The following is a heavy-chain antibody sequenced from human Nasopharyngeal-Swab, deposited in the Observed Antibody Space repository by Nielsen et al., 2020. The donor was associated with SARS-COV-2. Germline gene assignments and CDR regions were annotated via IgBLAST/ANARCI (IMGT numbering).Heavy chain of an antibody. D-gene: IGHD5-12*01. CDR2: INHSGST. CDR3: ARLPRGYSGYDPKSHKSYYYMDV. J-gene: IGHJ6*03. Sequence: SETLSLTCAVYGGSFSGYYWSWIRQPPGKGLGWIGEINHSGSTNYNPSLKSRVTISVDTSKNQFSLKLSSVTAADTAVYYCARLPRGYSGYDPKSHKSYYYMDVWGKGTTVTVSS. V-gene: IGHV4-34*01. CDR1: GGSFSGYY.